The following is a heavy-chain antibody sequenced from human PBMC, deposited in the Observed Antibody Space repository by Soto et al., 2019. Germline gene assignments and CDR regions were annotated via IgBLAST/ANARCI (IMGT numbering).Heavy chain of an antibody. V-gene: IGHV4-34*01. CDR1: GGSFSGYY. CDR2: INHSGST. CDR3: ARHRRFGYCSSTSCPDYGMDV. Sequence: SETLSLTCAVYGGSFSGYYWSWIRQPPGKGLEWIGEINHSGSTNYNPSLKSRVTISVDTSKNQFSLKLSSVTAADTAVYYCARHRRFGYCSSTSCPDYGMDVWGQGTTVTVSS. J-gene: IGHJ6*02. D-gene: IGHD2-2*01.